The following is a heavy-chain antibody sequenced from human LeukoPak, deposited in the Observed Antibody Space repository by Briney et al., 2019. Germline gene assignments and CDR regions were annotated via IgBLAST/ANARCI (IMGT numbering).Heavy chain of an antibody. Sequence: GGSLRLSCAASGFTFSSYWMHWVRQAPGKGLVWVSRINSDGSSINYADSVKGRFTISRDNAKNTLYLQMNSLRVEDTAVYYCARGWTTIVPNFDYWGQGTLVTVSS. D-gene: IGHD3-10*01. CDR1: GFTFSSYW. J-gene: IGHJ4*02. CDR3: ARGWTTIVPNFDY. CDR2: INSDGSSI. V-gene: IGHV3-74*01.